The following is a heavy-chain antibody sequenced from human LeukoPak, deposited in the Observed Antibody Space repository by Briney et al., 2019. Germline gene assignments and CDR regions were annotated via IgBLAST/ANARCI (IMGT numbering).Heavy chain of an antibody. CDR2: IYHSGST. D-gene: IGHD1-26*01. V-gene: IGHV4-38-2*02. J-gene: IGHJ4*02. CDR1: GYSISSGYY. CDR3: ARGGGGYPFSPSDY. Sequence: SETLSLTCTVSGYSISSGYYWGWIRQPPGKGLEWIGSIYHSGSTYHNPSLKSRVTISVDTSKNQFSLKLSSVTAVDTAVYYCARGGGGYPFSPSDYWGQGTLVTVSS.